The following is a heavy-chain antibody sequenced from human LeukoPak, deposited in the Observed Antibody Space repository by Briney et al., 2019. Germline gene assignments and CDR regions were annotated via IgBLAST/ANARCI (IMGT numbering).Heavy chain of an antibody. CDR3: ATSPYYYDSSGYYRY. CDR1: GYTLTELS. D-gene: IGHD3-22*01. CDR2: FDPEDGET. V-gene: IGHV1-24*01. J-gene: IGHJ4*02. Sequence: ASVKVSCKVSGYTLTELSMHWVRQAPGKGLEWMGGFDPEDGETIYAQKFQGRVTMTEDTSTDTAYMELSSLRSVDTAVYYCATSPYYYDSSGYYRYWGQGTLVTVSS.